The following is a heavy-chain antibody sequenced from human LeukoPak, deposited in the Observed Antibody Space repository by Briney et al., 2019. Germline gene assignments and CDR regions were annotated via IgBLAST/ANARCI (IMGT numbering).Heavy chain of an antibody. D-gene: IGHD3-9*01. CDR3: ARINRLRYFDWFPSNIDY. Sequence: SPETLSLTCTVSGGSISSYYWSWIRQPPGKGLEWIGYIYYSGSTNYNPSLKSRVTISVDTSKNQFSLKLSSVTAADTAVYYCARINRLRYFDWFPSNIDYWGQGTLVTVSS. CDR1: GGSISSYY. J-gene: IGHJ4*02. CDR2: IYYSGST. V-gene: IGHV4-59*08.